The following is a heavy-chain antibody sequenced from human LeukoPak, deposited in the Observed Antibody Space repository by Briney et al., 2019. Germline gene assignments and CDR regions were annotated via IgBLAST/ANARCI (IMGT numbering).Heavy chain of an antibody. J-gene: IGHJ4*02. CDR2: FDPEDGET. CDR3: ASNTAMVTSFSY. V-gene: IGHV1-24*01. CDR1: GYTLTELS. Sequence: ASVKVSCKVSGYTLTELSMHWVRQAPGKGLEWMGGFDPEDGETIYAQKFQGRVTMTEDTSTDTAYMELSSLRSEDTAVYYCASNTAMVTSFSYLGQGTLVTVSS. D-gene: IGHD5-18*01.